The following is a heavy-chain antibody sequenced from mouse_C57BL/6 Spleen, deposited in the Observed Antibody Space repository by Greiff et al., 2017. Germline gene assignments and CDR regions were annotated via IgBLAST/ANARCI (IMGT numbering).Heavy chain of an antibody. J-gene: IGHJ3*01. CDR3: ARLGSTEAY. Sequence: VPLQQSGAELVRPGSSVKLSCKASGYTFTSYWLDWVKQRPGQGLEWIGNIYPSDSEIHYNQKCKDKATLTVDKSSSTAYMQLNSLTSEDSAVYYCARLGSTEAYWGQGTLVTVSA. CDR2: IYPSDSEI. CDR1: GYTFTSYW. D-gene: IGHD1-1*01. V-gene: IGHV1-61*01.